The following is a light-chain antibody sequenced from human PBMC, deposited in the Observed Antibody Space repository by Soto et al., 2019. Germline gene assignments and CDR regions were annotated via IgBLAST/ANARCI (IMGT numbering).Light chain of an antibody. V-gene: IGLV2-14*01. CDR3: SSYTSSSTLEV. J-gene: IGLJ1*01. Sequence: QSVLTQPASVSGSPGQSITISCTGTGSDVGGYNYVSWYQQHPGKAPKLMIYEVSNRPSGVSNRFSGSKSGNPASLTISGLQAEDEADYYCSSYTSSSTLEVFGTGTKVTVL. CDR1: GSDVGGYNY. CDR2: EVS.